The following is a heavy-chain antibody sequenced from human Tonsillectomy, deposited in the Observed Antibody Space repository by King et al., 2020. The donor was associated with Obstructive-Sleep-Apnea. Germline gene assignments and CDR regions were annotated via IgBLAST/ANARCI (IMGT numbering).Heavy chain of an antibody. J-gene: IGHJ6*02. CDR3: ARPYGSGPYYILRPYYYGMDV. D-gene: IGHD3-10*01. CDR2: IIPSIDKV. CDR1: GGTFSSYA. Sequence: QLVQSGAEVKKPGSSVKVSCQASGGTFSSYAISWVRQAPGQGLEWMGGIIPSIDKVKYAQKFQGRVTISADKSTSTAYMELSSLRSEDTAVYYCARPYGSGPYYILRPYYYGMDVWGQGPTVTVSS. V-gene: IGHV1-69*14.